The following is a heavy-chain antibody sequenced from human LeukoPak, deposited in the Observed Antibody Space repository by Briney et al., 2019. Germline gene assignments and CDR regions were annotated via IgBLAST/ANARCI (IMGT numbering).Heavy chain of an antibody. D-gene: IGHD3-16*02. V-gene: IGHV4-39*01. CDR3: ATQNDNIWGGYLSLVD. CDR1: GASVSSGSHS. J-gene: IGHJ4*01. Sequence: SETLSLTCTVSGASVSSGSHSWGWVRQAPGKGLEWMVTTFYHTGNSYYNPSLKSRLTVSIDTYNNQVSLNLTSMTAADTAVYYCATQNDNIWGGYLSLVDWGHGILVAVSS. CDR2: TFYHTGNS.